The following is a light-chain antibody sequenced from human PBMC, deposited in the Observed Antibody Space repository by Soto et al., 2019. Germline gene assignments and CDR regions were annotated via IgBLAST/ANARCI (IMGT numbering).Light chain of an antibody. CDR1: QDMNNY. CDR2: DAS. Sequence: DIQMTQSPSSLSASVGASAAITCQASQDMNNYLNWYQQKPGKAPKLLIYDASNLETGVPSRFSGSGSGTDFTFTISSLQPEDIATYYCQQYDNLPPFTFGQGTRLEI. CDR3: QQYDNLPPFT. J-gene: IGKJ5*01. V-gene: IGKV1-33*01.